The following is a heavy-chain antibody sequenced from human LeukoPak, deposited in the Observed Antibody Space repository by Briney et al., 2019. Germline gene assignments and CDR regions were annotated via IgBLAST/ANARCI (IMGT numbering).Heavy chain of an antibody. J-gene: IGHJ6*03. V-gene: IGHV3-30*02. CDR1: GFTFSSYG. D-gene: IGHD3-22*01. Sequence: GGSLRLSCAASGFTFSSYGMHWVRQAPGKGLEWVAFIRYDGSNKYYADSVKGRFTISRDNAKNSLYLQMNSLRAEDTAVYYCARVSYYDSSGYPYYMDVWGKGTTVTISS. CDR2: IRYDGSNK. CDR3: ARVSYYDSSGYPYYMDV.